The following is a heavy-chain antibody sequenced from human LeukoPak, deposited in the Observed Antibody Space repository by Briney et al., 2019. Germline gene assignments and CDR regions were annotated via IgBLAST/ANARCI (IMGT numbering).Heavy chain of an antibody. Sequence: PGGSLRLFCAASGFTVSSNYMSWVRQAPGKGLEWVSVIYSGGSTYYADSVKGRSTISRDNSKNTLYLQMNSLRAEDTAVYYCAGGNDFWSGYYTSGYFDYWGQGTLVTVSS. D-gene: IGHD3-3*01. CDR3: AGGNDFWSGYYTSGYFDY. J-gene: IGHJ4*02. V-gene: IGHV3-53*01. CDR2: IYSGGST. CDR1: GFTVSSNY.